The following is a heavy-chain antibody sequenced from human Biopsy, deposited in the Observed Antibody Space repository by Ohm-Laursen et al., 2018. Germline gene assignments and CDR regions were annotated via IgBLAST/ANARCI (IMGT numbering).Heavy chain of an antibody. D-gene: IGHD2-15*01. V-gene: IGHV3-72*01. CDR1: GFGFSDNY. CDR3: ARAGRYCSGGGCYSWFDS. J-gene: IGHJ5*01. Sequence: SLRPSCAASGFGFSDNYMDWVRQAPGKGLEWVGRIRDKANSNTTDYAASVKGRFTISRDDSKNSLYLQMNSLKTEDTALYYCARAGRYCSGGGCYSWFDSWGQGTLVTVSS. CDR2: IRDKANSNTT.